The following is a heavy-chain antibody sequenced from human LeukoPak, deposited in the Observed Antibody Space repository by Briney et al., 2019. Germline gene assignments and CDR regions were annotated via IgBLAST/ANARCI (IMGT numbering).Heavy chain of an antibody. J-gene: IGHJ4*02. CDR1: GFTFSSYA. CDR3: ATTGITMAGYY. CDR2: ISGSGGST. V-gene: IGHV3-23*01. Sequence: GGSLRLSCAASGFTFSSYAMSWVRQAPGTGLEWVSAISGSGGSTYYADSVKGRFTISRDNSKNMVYLQMNSLRAEDTAVYYCATTGITMAGYYWGQGTLVTVSS. D-gene: IGHD6-19*01.